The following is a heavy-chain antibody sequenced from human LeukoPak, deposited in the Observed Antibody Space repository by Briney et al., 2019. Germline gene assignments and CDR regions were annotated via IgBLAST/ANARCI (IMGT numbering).Heavy chain of an antibody. CDR1: GGSFSGYY. CDR3: ARGDIVVVPAARRGNFDY. V-gene: IGHV4-34*01. Sequence: SETLSLPCAVYGGSFSGYYWSWIRQPPGKGLEWIGEINHSGSTNYNPSLKSRVTISVDTSKNQFSLKLSSVTAADTAVYYCARGDIVVVPAARRGNFDYWGQGTLVTVSS. J-gene: IGHJ4*02. CDR2: INHSGST. D-gene: IGHD2-2*01.